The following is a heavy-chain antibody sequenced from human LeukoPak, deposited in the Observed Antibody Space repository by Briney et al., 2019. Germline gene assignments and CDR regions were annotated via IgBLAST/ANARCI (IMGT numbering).Heavy chain of an antibody. Sequence: GGSLRLSCAASGFPFSTYGMHWVRQAPGKGLEWVAAISNDGNNKFYADSVEGRFTISRDNPKNTMNLQMNSLRAEDTAVYYCAKGGGVIGRSYYFDYWGQGTLVTVSS. CDR1: GFPFSTYG. V-gene: IGHV3-30*18. CDR2: ISNDGNNK. D-gene: IGHD2-8*02. J-gene: IGHJ4*02. CDR3: AKGGGVIGRSYYFDY.